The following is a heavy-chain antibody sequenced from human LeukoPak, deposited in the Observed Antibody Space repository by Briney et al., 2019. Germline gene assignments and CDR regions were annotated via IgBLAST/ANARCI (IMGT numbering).Heavy chain of an antibody. D-gene: IGHD5-18*01. Sequence: ASVKVSCKASGYTFTSYYMHWVRQAPGQGLEWMGIINPSGGSTSYAQKFQGRVTMTRDTSTSTVYMELSSLRSEDTAVYYCARAGNGEYSYGYPYIDYWGQGTLVTVSS. CDR1: GYTFTSYY. CDR3: ARAGNGEYSYGYPYIDY. CDR2: INPSGGST. J-gene: IGHJ4*02. V-gene: IGHV1-46*01.